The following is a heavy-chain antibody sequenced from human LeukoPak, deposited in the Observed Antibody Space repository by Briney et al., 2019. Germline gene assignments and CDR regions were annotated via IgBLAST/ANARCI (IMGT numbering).Heavy chain of an antibody. D-gene: IGHD2-2*02. CDR2: IRYGGTNK. V-gene: IGHV3-30*02. J-gene: IGHJ4*02. CDR3: AKDPRDCSSTSCYTAAAGFDY. CDR1: GFTFSSYG. Sequence: GGSLRPSCAASGFTFSSYGMHWVRQAPGKGLEWVAFIRYGGTNKYYADSVKGRFTISRDNSRNTLYLQMSSLRAEDTAVYYCAKDPRDCSSTSCYTAAAGFDYWGQGTLVTVSS.